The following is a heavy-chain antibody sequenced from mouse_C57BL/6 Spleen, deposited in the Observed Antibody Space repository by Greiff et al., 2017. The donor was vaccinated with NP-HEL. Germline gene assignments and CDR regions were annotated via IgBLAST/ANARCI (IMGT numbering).Heavy chain of an antibody. J-gene: IGHJ3*01. V-gene: IGHV8-8*01. CDR2: IWWDDDK. CDR1: GFSLSTFGMG. CDR3: ARYYYGSSPLFAY. Sequence: QVTLKVSGPGILQPSQTLSLTCSFSGFSLSTFGMGVGWIRQPSGKGLEWLAHIWWDDDKYYNPALKSRLTISKDTSKNQVFRKIAKVDTADTATYYCARYYYGSSPLFAYWGKGTLVTVSA. D-gene: IGHD1-1*01.